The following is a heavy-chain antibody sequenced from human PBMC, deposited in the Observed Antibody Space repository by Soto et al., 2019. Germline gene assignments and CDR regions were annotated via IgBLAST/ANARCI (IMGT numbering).Heavy chain of an antibody. CDR3: AKDGNPIPYLTGYYRLGWFDP. J-gene: IGHJ5*02. D-gene: IGHD3-9*01. Sequence: GGSLRLSCAASGFTFSSYAMSWVRQAPGKGLEWVSAISGSGGSTYYADSVKGRFTISRGNSKNTLYLQMNSLRAEDTAVYYCAKDGNPIPYLTGYYRLGWFDPWGQGTLVTVSS. CDR2: ISGSGGST. V-gene: IGHV3-23*01. CDR1: GFTFSSYA.